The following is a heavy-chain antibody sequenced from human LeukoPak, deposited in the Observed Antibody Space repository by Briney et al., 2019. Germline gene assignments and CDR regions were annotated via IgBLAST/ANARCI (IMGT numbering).Heavy chain of an antibody. D-gene: IGHD3-3*01. CDR2: INPNSGGT. Sequence: ASVTVSCKASGYTFTGYYMHWVRQAPGQGLEWMGWINPNSGGTNYAQKFQGRVTMTRDTSISTAYMELSRLRSDDTAVYYCARDSTGDFWSGWYYYMDVWGKGTTVTVSS. CDR3: ARDSTGDFWSGWYYYMDV. V-gene: IGHV1-2*02. CDR1: GYTFTGYY. J-gene: IGHJ6*03.